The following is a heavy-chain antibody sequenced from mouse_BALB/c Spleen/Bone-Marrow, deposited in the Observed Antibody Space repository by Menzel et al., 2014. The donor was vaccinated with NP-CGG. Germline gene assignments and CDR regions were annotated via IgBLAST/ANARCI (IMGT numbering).Heavy chain of an antibody. CDR2: SRNKAKHYTT. J-gene: IGHJ3*01. Sequence: VQLKQSGGGLVQPGDSLRLSCATSGFTFSDFYMEWVRQPPGKRLEWIAASRNKAKHYTTEYSASVKGRFIVFRDTSQSILYLQMNALRAEDTAIYYCARDVGYGNYFVYWGQGTLVTVSA. D-gene: IGHD2-10*02. CDR1: GFTFSDFY. CDR3: ARDVGYGNYFVY. V-gene: IGHV7-1*02.